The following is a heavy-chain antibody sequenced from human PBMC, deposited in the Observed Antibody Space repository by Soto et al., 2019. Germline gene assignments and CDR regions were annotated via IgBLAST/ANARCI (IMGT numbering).Heavy chain of an antibody. Sequence: GESLKISCSASGFTFSSYAMHWVRQAPGKGLEYVSAISSNGGSTYYADSVKGRFTISRDNSKNTLYLQMSSLRAEDTAVYYCVKDLGIAAAGGAFDIWGQGTMVTVSS. CDR1: GFTFSSYA. D-gene: IGHD6-13*01. J-gene: IGHJ3*02. V-gene: IGHV3-64D*06. CDR2: ISSNGGST. CDR3: VKDLGIAAAGGAFDI.